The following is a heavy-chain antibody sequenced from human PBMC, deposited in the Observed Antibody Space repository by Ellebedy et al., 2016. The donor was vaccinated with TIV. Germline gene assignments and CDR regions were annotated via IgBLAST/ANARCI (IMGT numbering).Heavy chain of an antibody. D-gene: IGHD5-24*01. CDR1: GFTFSNYA. CDR3: ARATSGFDY. CDR2: IGPWTDYT. Sequence: PGGSLRLSCAASGFTFSNYAMAWVRQAPGRGLEWVSAIGPWTDYTFYANFVKGRFTFSRDSAKNSLYLQMNSLRAEDTAVYYCARATSGFDYWGQGALATVSS. V-gene: IGHV3-23*01. J-gene: IGHJ4*02.